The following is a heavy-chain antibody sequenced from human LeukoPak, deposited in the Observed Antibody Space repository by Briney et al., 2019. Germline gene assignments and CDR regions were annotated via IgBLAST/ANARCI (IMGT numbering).Heavy chain of an antibody. CDR1: GGSISSSSYY. CDR2: IYYSGST. V-gene: IGHV4-39*01. Sequence: TSETLSLTCTVSGGSISSSSYYWGWIRQPPGKGLEWIGSIYYSGSTYYNPSLKSRVTISVDTSKNQFSLKLSSVTAADTAVYCCAREAGSVTTYSYYYYYGMDVWGQGTTVTVPS. J-gene: IGHJ6*02. CDR3: AREAGSVTTYSYYYYYGMDV. D-gene: IGHD4-17*01.